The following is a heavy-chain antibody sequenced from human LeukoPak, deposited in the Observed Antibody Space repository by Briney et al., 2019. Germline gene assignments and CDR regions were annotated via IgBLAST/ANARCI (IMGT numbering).Heavy chain of an antibody. CDR1: GYTLTELS. V-gene: IGHV1-24*01. CDR3: ARVLAAAGKPHVDYFDY. J-gene: IGHJ4*02. Sequence: GASVKVSCKVSGYTLTELSMHWVRQAPGKGLEWMGGFDPEDGETIYAQKFQGRVTITADESTSTAYMELSSLSSEDTAVYYCARVLAAAGKPHVDYFDYWGQGTLVTVSS. CDR2: FDPEDGET. D-gene: IGHD6-13*01.